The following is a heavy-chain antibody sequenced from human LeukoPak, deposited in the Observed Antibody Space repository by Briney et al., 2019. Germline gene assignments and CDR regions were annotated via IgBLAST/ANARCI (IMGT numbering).Heavy chain of an antibody. Sequence: SVKVSCKASGGTFGHYGINWVRQAPGQGLEWMGWIMPTFGTANNARSFQGRVTITTGESSNTVYMELSSLTSEDTAMYFCARASSSAHYTRAFDIWGQGTMLTVSS. V-gene: IGHV1-69*05. CDR1: GGTFGHYG. D-gene: IGHD3-3*01. J-gene: IGHJ3*02. CDR2: IMPTFGTA. CDR3: ARASSSAHYTRAFDI.